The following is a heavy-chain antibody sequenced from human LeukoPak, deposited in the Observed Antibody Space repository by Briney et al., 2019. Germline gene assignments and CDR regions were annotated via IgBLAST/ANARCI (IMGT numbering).Heavy chain of an antibody. V-gene: IGHV3-48*01. CDR2: ISSSSNII. CDR3: ARTLFGARDY. Sequence: GGSLRLSCATSGFTFSSYGMHWVRQAPGKGLEWVSYISSSSNIIKYADSVKGRFTISRDNAQNSLYLQMNSLRVEDTAVYYCARTLFGARDYWGQGTLVTVSS. CDR1: GFTFSSYG. J-gene: IGHJ4*02. D-gene: IGHD3-10*02.